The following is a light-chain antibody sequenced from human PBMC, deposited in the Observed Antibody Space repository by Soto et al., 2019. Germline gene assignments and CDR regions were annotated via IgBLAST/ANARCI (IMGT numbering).Light chain of an antibody. CDR2: DVS. CDR3: SSYTTSNTRQIV. J-gene: IGLJ1*01. CDR1: SSDVGGYNY. Sequence: QSVLTQPASGSGFPRRSSTISYTGTSSDVGGYNYVSWYQQHPGKAPKFMIYDVSNRPSGVSNRFSGSKSGNTASLTISGLQAEDEADYYCSSYTTSNTRQIVFGTGTKVTVL. V-gene: IGLV2-14*01.